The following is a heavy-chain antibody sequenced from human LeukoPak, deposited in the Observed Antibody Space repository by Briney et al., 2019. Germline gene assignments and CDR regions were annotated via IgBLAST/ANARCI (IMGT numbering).Heavy chain of an antibody. J-gene: IGHJ4*02. V-gene: IGHV3-23*01. D-gene: IGHD3-10*01. CDR1: GFTFSSYA. CDR2: ISGSGGNT. Sequence: GGSLRLSCAASGFTFSSYAMNWVRQAPGKGLEWVSAISGSGGNTYYADSVKGRFTISRDNSKNTLYLQMNSLRAEDTAVYYCAKGTMGRGFGYWGQGTLVAVSS. CDR3: AKGTMGRGFGY.